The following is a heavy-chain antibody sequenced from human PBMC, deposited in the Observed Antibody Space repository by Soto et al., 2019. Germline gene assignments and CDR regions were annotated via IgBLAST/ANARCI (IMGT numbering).Heavy chain of an antibody. D-gene: IGHD2-2*01. CDR1: GFTFSSYA. CDR2: ISYDGSNK. Sequence: GGSLRLSCAASGFTFSSYAMHWVRQAPGKGLEWVAVISYDGSNKYYADSVKGRFTISRDNSKNTLYLQMNSLRAEDTAVYYCARDTDIVVVPAPPDYWGQGTLVTVSS. CDR3: ARDTDIVVVPAPPDY. J-gene: IGHJ4*02. V-gene: IGHV3-30-3*01.